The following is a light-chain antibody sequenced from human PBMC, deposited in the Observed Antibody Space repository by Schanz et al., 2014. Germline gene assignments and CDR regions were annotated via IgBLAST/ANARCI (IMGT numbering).Light chain of an antibody. Sequence: EIVLTQSPGTLSLSPGERATLSCRASQSVHRNYLAWHQQKPGQAPRLLIYGTSIRATGIPDRFSGSGSGTDFTLTISSLEPEDFAVYYCLRRSNWPPGITFGGGTKVEIK. CDR2: GTS. CDR3: LRRSNWPPGIT. CDR1: QSVHRNY. J-gene: IGKJ4*01. V-gene: IGKV3D-20*02.